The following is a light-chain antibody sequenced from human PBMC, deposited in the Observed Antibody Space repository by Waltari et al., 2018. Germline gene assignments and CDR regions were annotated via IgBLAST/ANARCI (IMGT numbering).Light chain of an antibody. CDR1: SGSIATTY. CDR2: EDN. Sequence: FMLTQPLSVSESPGETVTISCTRSSGSIATTYVQLYQQRPGSSPTAVIYEDNQRPSGVPDRFSGSIDSSSNSASLTISGLKTEDEADYYCQSYDNRNHWVFGGGTKLTVL. V-gene: IGLV6-57*01. CDR3: QSYDNRNHWV. J-gene: IGLJ3*02.